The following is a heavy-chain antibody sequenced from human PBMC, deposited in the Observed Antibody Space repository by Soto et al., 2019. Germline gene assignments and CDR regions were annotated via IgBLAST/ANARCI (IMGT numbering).Heavy chain of an antibody. D-gene: IGHD3-10*01. Sequence: SETLSLTCTVAGGSISSYYWSWIRQPPGKGLEWIGYIYYSGSTNYNPSLKSRVTISVDTSKNQFSLKLSSVTAADTAVYYCARASVVRGVPKGMDVWGQGTTVTVSS. V-gene: IGHV4-59*01. CDR3: ARASVVRGVPKGMDV. J-gene: IGHJ6*02. CDR1: GGSISSYY. CDR2: IYYSGST.